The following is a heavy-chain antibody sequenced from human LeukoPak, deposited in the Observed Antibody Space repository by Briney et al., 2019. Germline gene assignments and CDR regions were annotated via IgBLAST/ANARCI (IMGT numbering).Heavy chain of an antibody. CDR2: ISAYNGNT. V-gene: IGHV1-18*01. Sequence: ASVKVSCKASGYTFTSYGISWVRQAPGQGLEWMGWISAYNGNTNYAQKLQGRVTMTTDTSTSTAYMELRSLRSDDTAVYYCATGPVGATEAVGAFDIWGQGTMVTVSS. CDR3: ATGPVGATEAVGAFDI. CDR1: GYTFTSYG. D-gene: IGHD1-26*01. J-gene: IGHJ3*02.